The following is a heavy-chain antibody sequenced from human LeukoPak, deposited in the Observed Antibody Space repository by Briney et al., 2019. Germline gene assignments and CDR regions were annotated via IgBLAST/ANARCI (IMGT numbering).Heavy chain of an antibody. Sequence: GGSLRLSCAASGFTFSSYSTNWVRQAPGKGLEWVSSISSSSSYIYYADSVKGRFTISKDNAKNSLYLQMNSLRAEDTAVYYCARAVRITMIVADWGQGTLVTVSS. J-gene: IGHJ4*02. D-gene: IGHD3-22*01. CDR2: ISSSSSYI. V-gene: IGHV3-21*01. CDR1: GFTFSSYS. CDR3: ARAVRITMIVAD.